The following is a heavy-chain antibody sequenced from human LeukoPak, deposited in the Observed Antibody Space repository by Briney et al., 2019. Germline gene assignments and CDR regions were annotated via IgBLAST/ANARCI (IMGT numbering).Heavy chain of an antibody. Sequence: ASVKVSCKASGYTFTGYYMHWVRQAPGQGLEWMGWINPNSGGTNYAQKFQGRVTMTRDTSISTAYMELSRLRSDDTAVYYCAADLTGYYIRWNLQTLTFDYWGQGTLVTVSS. V-gene: IGHV1-2*02. CDR1: GYTFTGYY. J-gene: IGHJ4*02. CDR2: INPNSGGT. D-gene: IGHD3-9*01. CDR3: AADLTGYYIRWNLQTLTFDY.